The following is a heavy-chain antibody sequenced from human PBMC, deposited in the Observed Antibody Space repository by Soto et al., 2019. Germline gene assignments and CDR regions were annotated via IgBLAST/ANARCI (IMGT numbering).Heavy chain of an antibody. CDR3: AKAISGYNAPLDH. Sequence: GGSLRLSCAASGFTFSSYAMNWVRQAPGKGLEWVPVISGSGGSTYYADSVKGRFTISRDNSKNTLYVQMNSLRAEDTAVYYGAKAISGYNAPLDHWGQGTRVTVSS. D-gene: IGHD1-20*01. CDR1: GFTFSSYA. J-gene: IGHJ4*02. CDR2: ISGSGGST. V-gene: IGHV3-23*01.